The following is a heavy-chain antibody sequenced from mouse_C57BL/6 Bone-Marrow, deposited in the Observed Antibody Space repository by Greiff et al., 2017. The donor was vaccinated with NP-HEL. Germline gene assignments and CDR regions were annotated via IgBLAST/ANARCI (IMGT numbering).Heavy chain of an antibody. CDR3: ARYPPVSSYPYFDY. Sequence: EVQLKESGAELVKPGASVKLSCTASGFNIKDYYMHWVKQRTEQGLEWIGRIVPEDGETKYAPKFQGKATITADTSSNTAYLQLSSLTSEDTAVYYCARYPPVSSYPYFDYWGQGTTLTVSS. D-gene: IGHD1-1*01. CDR2: IVPEDGET. V-gene: IGHV14-2*01. J-gene: IGHJ2*01. CDR1: GFNIKDYY.